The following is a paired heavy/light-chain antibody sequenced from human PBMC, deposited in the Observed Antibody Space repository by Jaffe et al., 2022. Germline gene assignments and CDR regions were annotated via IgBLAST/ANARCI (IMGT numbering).Heavy chain of an antibody. D-gene: IGHD3-10*01. J-gene: IGHJ6*03. CDR3: ARVGSMVRPQDYYYYYMDV. CDR1: GGSISSGSYY. V-gene: IGHV4-61*02. CDR2: IYTSGST. Sequence: QVQLQESGPGLVKPSQTLSLTCTVSGGSISSGSYYWSWIRQPAGKGLEWIGRIYTSGSTNYNPSLKSRVTISVDTSKNQFSLKLSSVTAADTAVYYCARVGSMVRPQDYYYYYMDVWGKGTTVTVSS.
Light chain of an antibody. Sequence: DIQMTQSPSSLSASVGDRVTITCRASQSISSYLNWYQQKPGKAPKLLIYAASSLQSGVPSRFSGSGSGTDFTLTISSLQPEDFATYYCQQSYSTLRITFGGGTKVEIK. V-gene: IGKV1-39*01. CDR2: AAS. J-gene: IGKJ4*01. CDR1: QSISSY. CDR3: QQSYSTLRIT.